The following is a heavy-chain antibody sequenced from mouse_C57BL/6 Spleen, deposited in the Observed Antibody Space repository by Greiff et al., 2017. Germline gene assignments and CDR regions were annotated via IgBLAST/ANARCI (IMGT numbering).Heavy chain of an antibody. V-gene: IGHV5-9-1*02. CDR2: ISSGGDYI. Sequence: EVKLVESGEGLVTPGGSLKLSCAASGFTFSSYAMSWVRQTPEKRLEWVAYISSGGDYIYYADTVKGRFTISRDNARNTLYLQMSSLKSEDTAMYYCTRWTAQATSYFDYWGQGTTLTVSS. CDR3: TRWTAQATSYFDY. CDR1: GFTFSSYA. D-gene: IGHD3-2*02. J-gene: IGHJ2*01.